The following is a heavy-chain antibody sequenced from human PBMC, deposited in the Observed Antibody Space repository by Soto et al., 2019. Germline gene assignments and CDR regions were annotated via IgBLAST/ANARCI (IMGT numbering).Heavy chain of an antibody. CDR2: ISYDGSNK. CDR3: AKDQGGAAAGTVSYYYYGMDV. D-gene: IGHD6-13*01. CDR1: GFTFSSYG. J-gene: IGHJ6*02. V-gene: IGHV3-30*18. Sequence: PGGSLRLSCAASGFTFSSYGMHWVRQAPGKGLEWVAVISYDGSNKYYADSVKGRFTISRDNSKNTLYLQMNSLRAEDTAVYYCAKDQGGAAAGTVSYYYYGMDVWGQGTTVTVSS.